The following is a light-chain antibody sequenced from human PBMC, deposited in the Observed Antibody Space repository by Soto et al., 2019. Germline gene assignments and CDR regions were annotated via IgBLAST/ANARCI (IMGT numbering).Light chain of an antibody. CDR1: QGISSA. CDR2: DAS. V-gene: IGKV1-13*02. CDR3: HQFNSYPHGT. Sequence: AIQLTQSPSSLSASVGDRVTITCRASQGISSALAWYQQKPGKAPKLLIYDASSLESGVPSRFSGSGSGTDFTLTISSLQPEDFATYYCHQFNSYPHGTFGGGTKVEIK. J-gene: IGKJ4*01.